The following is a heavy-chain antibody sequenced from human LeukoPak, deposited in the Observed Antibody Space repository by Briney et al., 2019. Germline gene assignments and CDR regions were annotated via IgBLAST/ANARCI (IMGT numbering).Heavy chain of an antibody. CDR2: IRHDGINK. V-gene: IGHV3-30*02. Sequence: GGSLRLSCAASGFTFNTYGIHWVRQAPGKGLEWVAFIRHDGINKYYADSVKGRFTISRDNSKNTLYLQMNSLRAEDTAVYYCVRVYCGSISCQFDYWGQGTLVIVSS. J-gene: IGHJ4*02. CDR1: GFTFNTYG. CDR3: VRVYCGSISCQFDY. D-gene: IGHD2-2*01.